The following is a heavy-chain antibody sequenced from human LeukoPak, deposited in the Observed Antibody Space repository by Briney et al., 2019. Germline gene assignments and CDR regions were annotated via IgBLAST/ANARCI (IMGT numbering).Heavy chain of an antibody. CDR2: IYYSGST. Sequence: SETLSLTCTVSGGSISSSSYYWGWIRQPPGKGLECIGSIYYSGSTYYNPSLKSQVTLSVDTSKTQFPLKLSTVTAADTAVYYCARLFRYSENYFDYWGQGTLVTVSS. V-gene: IGHV4-39*01. D-gene: IGHD2-21*01. CDR1: GGSISSSSYY. CDR3: ARLFRYSENYFDY. J-gene: IGHJ4*02.